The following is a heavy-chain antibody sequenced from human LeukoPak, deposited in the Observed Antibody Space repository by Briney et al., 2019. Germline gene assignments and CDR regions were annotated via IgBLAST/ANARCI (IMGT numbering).Heavy chain of an antibody. CDR1: GGSISSSSYY. CDR3: ARVGFYYDSSAYFIDY. CDR2: ISYRGNT. V-gene: IGHV4-39*01. Sequence: PSETLSLTCTVSGGSISSSSYYWGWIRQPPGKGLEWIGSISYRGNTYYNPSLKSRFTISVDTPKNQFSLKLSSVTAADTAVYYCARVGFYYDSSAYFIDYWGQGTLVTVSS. J-gene: IGHJ4*02. D-gene: IGHD3-22*01.